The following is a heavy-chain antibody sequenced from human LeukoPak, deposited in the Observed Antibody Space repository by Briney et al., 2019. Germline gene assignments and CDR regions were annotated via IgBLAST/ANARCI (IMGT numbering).Heavy chain of an antibody. J-gene: IGHJ4*02. D-gene: IGHD2-21*02. V-gene: IGHV3-7*01. CDR2: INQDASEI. CDR3: ATDRDNSDWQKRFDS. Sequence: MSVYLGGRGKMIEKVGNINQDASEINYVDSVRGRFTISRDNAKNSLHLQMNSLRAEDTAVYYCATDRDNSDWQKRFDSWGQGTLVTVSS.